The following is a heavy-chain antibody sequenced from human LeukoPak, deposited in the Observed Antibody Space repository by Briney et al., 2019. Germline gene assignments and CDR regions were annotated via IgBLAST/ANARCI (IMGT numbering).Heavy chain of an antibody. CDR3: ARGYFDWLPYFLDY. Sequence: GASVKVSCKASGGTFSSYAISWVRQAPGQGLEWMGGIIPIFGTANYAQKFQGRVTITTDESTSTAYMELSSLRSEDTAVYYCARGYFDWLPYFLDYWGQGTLATVSS. V-gene: IGHV1-69*05. D-gene: IGHD3-9*01. CDR2: IIPIFGTA. J-gene: IGHJ4*02. CDR1: GGTFSSYA.